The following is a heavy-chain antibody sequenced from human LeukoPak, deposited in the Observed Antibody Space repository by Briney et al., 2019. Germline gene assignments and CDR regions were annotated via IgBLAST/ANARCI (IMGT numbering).Heavy chain of an antibody. Sequence: GASVKVSCKASGYTFTSYDINWVRQATGQGLEWMGWMNPNCGNTGYPQKFQGGVTMTRTTSISTAYMELGSLRSEHTAVYYCARAYDRSGYSLYYWGQGTLVTVSS. CDR3: ARAYDRSGYSLYY. CDR2: MNPNCGNT. D-gene: IGHD3-22*01. V-gene: IGHV1-8*01. CDR1: GYTFTSYD. J-gene: IGHJ4*02.